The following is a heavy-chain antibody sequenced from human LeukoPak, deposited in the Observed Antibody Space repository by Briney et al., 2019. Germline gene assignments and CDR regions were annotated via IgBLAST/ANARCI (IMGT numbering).Heavy chain of an antibody. CDR2: INLAGSEE. CDR1: GFTFTDHW. V-gene: IGHV3-7*01. CDR3: AAREGDKTTAY. J-gene: IGHJ4*02. D-gene: IGHD1-14*01. Sequence: PGGSLRLSCAASGFTFTDHWINWVRQVPGKGLEWVANINLAGSEEFYLESVRGRFTISRDNAKNSLPLQMNNLRDEETAVYYCAAREGDKTTAYWGQGTLVTVSA.